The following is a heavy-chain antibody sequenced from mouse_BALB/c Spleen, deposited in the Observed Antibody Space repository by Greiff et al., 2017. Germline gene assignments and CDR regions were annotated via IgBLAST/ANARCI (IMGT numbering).Heavy chain of an antibody. J-gene: IGHJ1*01. V-gene: IGHV3-6*02. CDR3: ARGAYGYGLDV. Sequence: EVKLMESGPGLVKPSQSLSLTCSVTGYSITSGYYWNWIRQFPGNKLEWMGYISYDGSNNYNPSLKNRISITRDTSKNQFFLKLNSVTTEDTATYYCARGAYGYGLDVWGAGTTVTVSS. CDR2: ISYDGSN. CDR1: GYSITSGYY. D-gene: IGHD2-2*01.